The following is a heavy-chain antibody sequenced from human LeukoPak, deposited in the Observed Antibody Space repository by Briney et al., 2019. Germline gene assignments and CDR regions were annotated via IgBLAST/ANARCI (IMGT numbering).Heavy chain of an antibody. CDR1: SDTFSVYG. V-gene: IGHV1-18*01. D-gene: IGHD4-17*01. CDR3: ARDVTSSVTHSMGRIFEY. Sequence: ASVKVSCKTSSDTFSVYGMSWVRHAPGQGLEWMGWIGGYSGGTDYAQKFQGRLTLTRETSTSTVYMELRSLTSDDTAVYYCARDVTSSVTHSMGRIFEYWGQGSLVTVSS. J-gene: IGHJ4*02. CDR2: IGGYSGGT.